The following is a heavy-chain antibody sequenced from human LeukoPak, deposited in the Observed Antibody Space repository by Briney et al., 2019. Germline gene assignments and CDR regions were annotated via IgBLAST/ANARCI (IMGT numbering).Heavy chain of an antibody. D-gene: IGHD5-12*01. V-gene: IGHV3-23*01. CDR2: ISGSGGST. Sequence: PGGSLRLSCAASGFTFNSYAMTCVRQAPGKGLEWVSAISGSGGSTHYADSVKGRFTISRDNSKNTLYLQMNSLRAEDTAVYYCGKGRATIVYYGMDVWGQGTTVIVSS. CDR1: GFTFNSYA. J-gene: IGHJ6*02. CDR3: GKGRATIVYYGMDV.